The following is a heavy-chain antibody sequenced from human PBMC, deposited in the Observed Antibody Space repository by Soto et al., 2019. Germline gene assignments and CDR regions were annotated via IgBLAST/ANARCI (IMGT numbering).Heavy chain of an antibody. CDR3: ARDLGFGLSDY. Sequence: QVQLVKSGAEVNKPGASVEVSCKASGYTFTSYAMHWVRQAPGHRLAWMAWINAGNGNTKYSQKFQGRVTITRDTSASTAYMELSSLRSEDTAVYYCARDLGFGLSDYWGQGTLVTVSS. V-gene: IGHV1-3*01. J-gene: IGHJ4*02. CDR1: GYTFTSYA. CDR2: INAGNGNT. D-gene: IGHD3-10*01.